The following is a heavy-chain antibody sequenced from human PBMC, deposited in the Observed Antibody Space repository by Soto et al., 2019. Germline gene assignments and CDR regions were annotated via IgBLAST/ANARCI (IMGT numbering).Heavy chain of an antibody. V-gene: IGHV1-2*02. CDR1: GYSFTDYY. CDR2: INTKTGGT. CDR3: ARVGPTGGFDP. J-gene: IGHJ5*02. Sequence: QVHLVQSGAEVKKPGASVKVSCKASGYSFTDYYMHWVRQAPGQGLEWMGWINTKTGGTNYAQRVQGRVTMTGDTSINTAYMELSRLRSDDTAVYYFARVGPTGGFDPWGQGTVVTVSS. D-gene: IGHD1-26*01.